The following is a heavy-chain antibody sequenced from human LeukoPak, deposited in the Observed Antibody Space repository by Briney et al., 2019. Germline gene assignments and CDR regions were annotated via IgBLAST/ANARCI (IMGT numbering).Heavy chain of an antibody. V-gene: IGHV3-48*03. J-gene: IGHJ4*02. CDR3: ARDRYYCTNGVCSNPFDY. D-gene: IGHD2-8*01. Sequence: GGSLGLSCAASGFTFSSYEMNGVRQAPGKGLEWVSCISSSGSTIYYADSVKGRFTMSRDNAKNSLYLQMNSLRAEDTAVYYCARDRYYCTNGVCSNPFDYWGQGTLVTVSS. CDR2: ISSSGSTI. CDR1: GFTFSSYE.